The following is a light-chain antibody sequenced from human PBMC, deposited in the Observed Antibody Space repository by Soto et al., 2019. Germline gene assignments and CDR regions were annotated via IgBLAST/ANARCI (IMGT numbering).Light chain of an antibody. Sequence: SVLTQPAPLSGSPGQTVPLSLPGTSSDVCGYNYVSWYQHHPGKAPKLMIYDVSNRPSGVSNRFSGSKSGNTASLTISGLQPEDEADYYCSSYTTSNTRQIVFGTGTKVTVL. V-gene: IGLV2-14*03. CDR1: SSDVCGYNY. CDR2: DVS. J-gene: IGLJ1*01. CDR3: SSYTTSNTRQIV.